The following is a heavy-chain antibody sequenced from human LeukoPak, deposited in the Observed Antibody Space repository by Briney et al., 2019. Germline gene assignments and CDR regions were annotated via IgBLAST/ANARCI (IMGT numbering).Heavy chain of an antibody. CDR1: GFSVSSSY. CDR2: LYGGATT. CDR3: AREKLDTRGYVDY. D-gene: IGHD3-22*01. J-gene: IGHJ4*02. Sequence: PGGSLRLSCAASGFSVSSSYMSWVRQAPGKGLEWVSVLYGGATTHYADSVKGRFTISRDNAKNLLYLQMNSLRAEDTAVYYCAREKLDTRGYVDYWGQGTLVTVSS. V-gene: IGHV3-66*01.